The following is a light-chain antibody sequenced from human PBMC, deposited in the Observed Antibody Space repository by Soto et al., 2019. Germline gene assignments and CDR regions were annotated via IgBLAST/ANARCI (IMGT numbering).Light chain of an antibody. CDR2: DVS. CDR3: SSYTSSSTPLSVV. J-gene: IGLJ2*01. V-gene: IGLV2-14*01. Sequence: QSALTQPASVSGSPGQSITISCTGTSSDVGVYNYVSWYQQHPGKAPKLMIYDVSNRPSGVSNRFSGSKSGNTASLTISGLQAEDEADYYCSSYTSSSTPLSVVFGGGTKLTVL. CDR1: SSDVGVYNY.